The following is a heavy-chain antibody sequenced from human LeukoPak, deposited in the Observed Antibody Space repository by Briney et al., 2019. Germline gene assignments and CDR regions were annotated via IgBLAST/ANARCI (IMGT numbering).Heavy chain of an antibody. J-gene: IGHJ5*02. CDR3: AREGQDHYDSSGHRNWFDP. V-gene: IGHV4-4*07. CDR1: GGSISGYY. D-gene: IGHD3-22*01. Sequence: SETLSLTCTVSGGSISGYYWSWIRQPAGKGLEWIGRMYSSGSTNYNPSLNSRVIMSIDTSNNQFSLKMSSVTAADTAVYYCAREGQDHYDSSGHRNWFDPWGQGTLVTVSS. CDR2: MYSSGST.